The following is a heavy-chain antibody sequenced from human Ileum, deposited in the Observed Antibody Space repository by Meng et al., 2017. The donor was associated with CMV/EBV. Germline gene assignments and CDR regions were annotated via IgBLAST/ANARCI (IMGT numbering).Heavy chain of an antibody. CDR1: GYSISSGYY. J-gene: IGHJ4*02. CDR2: IYHSGST. V-gene: IGHV4-38-2*02. CDR3: ARGRFPDY. Sequence: SETLSLTCTVSGYSISSGYYWGWIRQPPGKGREWIGSIYHSGSTYYNPSLKSRVTISVDTSKNQFSLKLSSVTAADTAVYYCARGRFPDYWGQGTLVTVSS.